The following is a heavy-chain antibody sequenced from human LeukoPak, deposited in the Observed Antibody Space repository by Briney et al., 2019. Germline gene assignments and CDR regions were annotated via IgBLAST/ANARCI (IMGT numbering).Heavy chain of an antibody. V-gene: IGHV3-23*01. CDR2: ISGSGGST. J-gene: IGHJ4*02. D-gene: IGHD3-22*01. Sequence: GSLXXXCAASGFTFSSYGMSWVRQAPGKGLEWVSAISGSGGSTYYADSVKGRLTISRDNSKNTLYLQMNSLRAEDTAVYYXXXDDXEXEXXYDSSAPFDYWGQGTLVTVSS. CDR1: GFTFSSYG. CDR3: XXDDXEXEXXYDSSAPFDY.